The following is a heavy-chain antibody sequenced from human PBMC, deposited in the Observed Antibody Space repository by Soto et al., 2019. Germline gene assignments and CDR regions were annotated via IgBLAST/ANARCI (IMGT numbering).Heavy chain of an antibody. J-gene: IGHJ6*03. Sequence: SGPTLVNPTQTLTLTCTFSGFSLSTSGMCVSWIRQPPGKALEWLARIDWDDDKYYSTSLKTRLTIYKDTSKNQVVLTTTNMDPVDTATYYCARINSGSSSYVYYMDVWGKGTTVTVSS. CDR1: GFSLSTSGMC. CDR3: ARINSGSSSYVYYMDV. D-gene: IGHD6-6*01. V-gene: IGHV2-70*11. CDR2: IDWDDDK.